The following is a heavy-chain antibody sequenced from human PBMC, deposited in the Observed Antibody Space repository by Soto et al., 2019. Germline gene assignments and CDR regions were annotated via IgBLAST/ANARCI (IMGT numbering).Heavy chain of an antibody. CDR3: ARVLGSYDSSGYYSSVYGMDV. D-gene: IGHD3-22*01. J-gene: IGHJ6*02. Sequence: GASVKVSCKASGYTFTGYYMHWVRQAPGQGLEWMGWINPNSGGTNYAQKFQGWVTMTRDTSISTAYMELSRLRSDDTAVYYCARVLGSYDSSGYYSSVYGMDVWGQGTTVTVSS. V-gene: IGHV1-2*04. CDR1: GYTFTGYY. CDR2: INPNSGGT.